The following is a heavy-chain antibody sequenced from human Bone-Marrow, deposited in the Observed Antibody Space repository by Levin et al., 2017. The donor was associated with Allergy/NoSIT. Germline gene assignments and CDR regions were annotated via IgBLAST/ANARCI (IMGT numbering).Heavy chain of an antibody. J-gene: IGHJ4*02. CDR1: GFSLTTSGVG. CDR2: IYWDGDE. CDR3: AHRLLNTFLGLGTTTEIYFDY. Sequence: SGPTLVKPSQTLTLTCSFSGFSLTTSGVGVGWIRQSPGKALEWLALIYWDGDERYTPSLEHRPKITKDTSNNQVVLTMTNIDPVDYGTYFCAHRLLNTFLGLGTTTEIYFDYWGPGTLVTVSS. D-gene: IGHD2/OR15-2a*01. V-gene: IGHV2-5*02.